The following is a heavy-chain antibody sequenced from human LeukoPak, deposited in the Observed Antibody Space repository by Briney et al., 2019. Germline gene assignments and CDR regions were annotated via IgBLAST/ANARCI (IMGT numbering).Heavy chain of an antibody. D-gene: IGHD5-24*01. V-gene: IGHV1-2*06. Sequence: ASVRVSCKASGYTFTGYYMHWVRQAPGQGLEWMGRINPNSGGTNYAQKFQGRVTMTRDTSISTAYMELSRLRSDDTAVYYCARDSEMATINYWDQGAVVTVSS. J-gene: IGHJ4*02. CDR3: ARDSEMATINY. CDR1: GYTFTGYY. CDR2: INPNSGGT.